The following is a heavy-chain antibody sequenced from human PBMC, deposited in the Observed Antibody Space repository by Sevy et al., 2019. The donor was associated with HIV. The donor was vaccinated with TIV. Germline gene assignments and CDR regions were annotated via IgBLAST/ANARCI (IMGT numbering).Heavy chain of an antibody. D-gene: IGHD6-19*01. CDR1: GFTFSDYY. CDR3: AREGGAVAGFDY. CDR2: ISSSSSYT. Sequence: GGSLRLSCAASGFTFSDYYMSWIRQAPGKGLEWVSYISSSSSYTNYADSVKGRFTISRDNAKNSLYPQMNSLRAEDTAVYYCAREGGAVAGFDYWGQGTLVTVSS. V-gene: IGHV3-11*06. J-gene: IGHJ4*02.